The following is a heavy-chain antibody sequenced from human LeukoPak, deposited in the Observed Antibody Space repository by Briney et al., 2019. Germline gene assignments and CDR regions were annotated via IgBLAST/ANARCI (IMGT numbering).Heavy chain of an antibody. CDR2: ISSSSSYI. D-gene: IGHD6-19*01. Sequence: GGSLRLSCAASGFTFSSYSMNWVRQAPGKGLEWVSSISSSSSYIYYADSVKGRFTISRGNAKNSLYLQMNSLRAEDTAVYYCARAIAVAGDYWGQGTLVTVSS. CDR1: GFTFSSYS. J-gene: IGHJ4*02. V-gene: IGHV3-21*01. CDR3: ARAIAVAGDY.